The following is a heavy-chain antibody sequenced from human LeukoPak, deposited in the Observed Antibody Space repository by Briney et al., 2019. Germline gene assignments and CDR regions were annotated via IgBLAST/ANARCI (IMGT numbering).Heavy chain of an antibody. Sequence: SGGSLRLSCAASGFTFSSFGMNWVRQAPGKGLEWVSYISDSSSLTYYADSVKGRFTISRDNAKNSLSLQLNSLRDEDTAVYYCTKYCISTRCYRWWGQGTLVTVSS. CDR2: ISDSSSLT. D-gene: IGHD2-2*01. CDR1: GFTFSSFG. CDR3: TKYCISTRCYRW. V-gene: IGHV3-48*02. J-gene: IGHJ4*02.